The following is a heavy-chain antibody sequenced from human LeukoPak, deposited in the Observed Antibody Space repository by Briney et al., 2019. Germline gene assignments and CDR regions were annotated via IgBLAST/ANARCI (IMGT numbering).Heavy chain of an antibody. CDR2: IKEHGGET. J-gene: IGHJ3*02. CDR3: ARVTYDFWSGSMDAFDI. CDR1: GFTFSTFW. Sequence: GGSLRLSCAASGFTFSTFWMSWVRQAPGKGLEWVANIKEHGGETYYLDSVRGRFTISRDNSKNTLYLQMNSLRAEDTAVYYCARVTYDFWSGSMDAFDIWGQGTMVTVSS. V-gene: IGHV3-7*01. D-gene: IGHD3-3*01.